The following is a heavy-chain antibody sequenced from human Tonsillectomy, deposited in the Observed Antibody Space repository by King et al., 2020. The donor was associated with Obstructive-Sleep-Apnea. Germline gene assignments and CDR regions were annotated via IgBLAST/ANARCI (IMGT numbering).Heavy chain of an antibody. V-gene: IGHV4-59*08. CDR1: GGSISSYY. Sequence: QLQESGPGLVKPSETLSLTCTVSGGSISSYYWSWIRQPPGKGLEWIWYFYYSVSTNYNPSLKRRVTISVDTSKNQFALKLSSVTAADTAVYYCARHGRELPTGANWFDPWGQGTLVTVSS. J-gene: IGHJ5*02. CDR3: ARHGRELPTGANWFDP. CDR2: FYYSVST. D-gene: IGHD1-26*01.